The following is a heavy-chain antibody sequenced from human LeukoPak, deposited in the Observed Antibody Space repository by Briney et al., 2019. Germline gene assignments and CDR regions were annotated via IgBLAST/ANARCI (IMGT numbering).Heavy chain of an antibody. D-gene: IGHD3-16*02. CDR2: ISGSGGST. CDR3: AKPLFYVWGSYRWDFDY. J-gene: IGHJ4*02. V-gene: IGHV3-23*01. Sequence: GGSLRLSCAASGFTFSSYAMSWVRQAPGKGLEWVSAISGSGGSTYYADSVKGRFTISRDNSKNTLYLQMNSLRAEDTAVYYCAKPLFYVWGSYRWDFDYWGQGTLVTVSS. CDR1: GFTFSSYA.